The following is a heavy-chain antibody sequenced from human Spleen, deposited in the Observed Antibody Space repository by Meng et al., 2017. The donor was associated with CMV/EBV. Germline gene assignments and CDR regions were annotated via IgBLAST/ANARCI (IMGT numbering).Heavy chain of an antibody. CDR1: GGSISGPKW. Sequence: ADSGGSISGPKWWTWVRQPPKKGLEWIGEIYHSGTTRYNPSLNSRVILSVDKSKNQISLKLTSLTAADTAVYYCARILPLAGYFDSWGQGTLVTVSS. V-gene: IGHV4-4*02. CDR2: IYHSGTT. J-gene: IGHJ4*02. CDR3: ARILPLAGYFDS. D-gene: IGHD1-1*01.